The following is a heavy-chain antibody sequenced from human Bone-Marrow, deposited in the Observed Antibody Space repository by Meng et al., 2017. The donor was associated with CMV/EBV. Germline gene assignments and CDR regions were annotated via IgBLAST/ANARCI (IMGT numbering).Heavy chain of an antibody. CDR1: GHSISSDYF. CDR3: VRHIIVVPGRGYGVAV. CDR2: INDSGST. J-gene: IGHJ6*01. Sequence: SETLSLTCRVSGHSISSDYFWGWVRQPPGKGLEWIGINDSGSTYYNSSLKSRVAISVDTSGTQFSLTLSSVTAADTAVYYCVRHIIVVPGRGYGVAVWGRGDTV. D-gene: IGHD2-2*01. V-gene: IGHV4-38-2*01.